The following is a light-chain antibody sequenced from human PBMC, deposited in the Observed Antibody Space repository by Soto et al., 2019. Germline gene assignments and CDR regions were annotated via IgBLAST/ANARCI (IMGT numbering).Light chain of an antibody. CDR1: SSDVGGYNY. V-gene: IGLV2-14*01. J-gene: IGLJ1*01. CDR2: DVS. Sequence: QSALTQPASVSGSPGQPITISCTGTSSDVGGYNYVSWYQQHPGKAPKLMIYDVSNRPSGVSNRFSDSKSANTASLTISGLQAEDEADYYCSSYTTTSTYVFGTGTKVTV. CDR3: SSYTTTSTYV.